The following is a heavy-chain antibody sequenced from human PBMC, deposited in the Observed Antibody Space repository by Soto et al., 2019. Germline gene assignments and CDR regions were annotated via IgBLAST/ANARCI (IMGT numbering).Heavy chain of an antibody. CDR3: ARDPFYCSSTSCFGGVPYGMDV. CDR1: GYTFTGYY. Sequence: GASVKVSCKASGYTFTGYYMHWVRQAPGQGLEWMGWINPNSGGTNYAQKFQGWVTMTRDTSISTAYMELSRLRSDDTAVYYCARDPFYCSSTSCFGGVPYGMDVWGQGTTVTVSS. CDR2: INPNSGGT. D-gene: IGHD2-2*01. J-gene: IGHJ6*02. V-gene: IGHV1-2*04.